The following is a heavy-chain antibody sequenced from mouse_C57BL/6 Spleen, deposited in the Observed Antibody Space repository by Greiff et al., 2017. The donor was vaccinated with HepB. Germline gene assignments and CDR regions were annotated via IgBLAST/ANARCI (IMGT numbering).Heavy chain of an antibody. D-gene: IGHD3-2*02. CDR1: GYTFTSYW. V-gene: IGHV1-50*01. J-gene: IGHJ4*01. CDR2: IDPSDSYT. CDR3: AREARQLRPYAMDY. Sequence: QVQLQQPGAELVKPGASVKLSCKASGYTFTSYWMQWVKQRPGQGLEWIGEIDPSDSYTNYNQKFKGKATLTVDTSSSTAYMQLSSLTSEDSAVYYCAREARQLRPYAMDYWGQGTSVTVSS.